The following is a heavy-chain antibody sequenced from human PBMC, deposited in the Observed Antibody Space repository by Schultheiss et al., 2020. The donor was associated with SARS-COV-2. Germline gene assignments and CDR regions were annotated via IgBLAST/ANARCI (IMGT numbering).Heavy chain of an antibody. J-gene: IGHJ6*03. CDR2: ISYDGSNK. V-gene: IGHV3-30*04. CDR1: GFTFSSYA. D-gene: IGHD2-21*02. Sequence: GGSLRLSCAASGFTFSSYAMHWVRQAPGKGLEWVAVISYDGSNKYYADSVKGRFTISRDNAKNSLYLQMNSLRAEDTAVYYCARVYLEGDIDYYYYYMDVWGKGTTVTVSS. CDR3: ARVYLEGDIDYYYYYMDV.